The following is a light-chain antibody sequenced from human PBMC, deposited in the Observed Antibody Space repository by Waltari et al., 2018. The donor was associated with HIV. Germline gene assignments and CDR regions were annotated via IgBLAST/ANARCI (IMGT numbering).Light chain of an antibody. J-gene: IGKJ4*01. CDR1: QSISSSD. V-gene: IGKV3-20*01. Sequence: EIVLTQSPGTLSLSPGERATLSCRASQSISSSDLAWYQQKPGQSPRLLIYGASSGATGIPDRFSGRGSGTDFTLTISRLEPEDCAVYYCQQYGNSPLTFGGGTKVEIK. CDR2: GAS. CDR3: QQYGNSPLT.